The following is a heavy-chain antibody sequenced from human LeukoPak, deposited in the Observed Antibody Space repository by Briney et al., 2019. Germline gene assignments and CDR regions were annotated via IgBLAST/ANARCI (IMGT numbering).Heavy chain of an antibody. CDR2: ISAYNGNT. J-gene: IGHJ4*02. CDR3: ARDSHYYDSSGYYPEDY. Sequence: ASVKVSCRASGYTFTSYGISWVRQAPGQGLEWMGWISAYNGNTNYAQKLQGRVTMTTDTSTSTAHMELRSLRSDDTAVYYCARDSHYYDSSGYYPEDYWGQGTLVTVSS. D-gene: IGHD3-22*01. CDR1: GYTFTSYG. V-gene: IGHV1-18*01.